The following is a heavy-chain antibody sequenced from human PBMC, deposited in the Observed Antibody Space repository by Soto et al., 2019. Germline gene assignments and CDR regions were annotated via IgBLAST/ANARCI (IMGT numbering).Heavy chain of an antibody. V-gene: IGHV3-7*01. J-gene: IGHJ4*02. D-gene: IGHD3-3*01. CDR1: GVSFSTSW. CDR3: ARDGGSLGFDY. Sequence: GGSLRLSSAASGVSFSTSWMTWVRQGPGKAREWQAKTVPEGSEIYYVASVKGRFTISRYNAKISVFLQMNSLRGDDTAVYYCARDGGSLGFDYWGKATLVIVSS. CDR2: TVPEGSEI.